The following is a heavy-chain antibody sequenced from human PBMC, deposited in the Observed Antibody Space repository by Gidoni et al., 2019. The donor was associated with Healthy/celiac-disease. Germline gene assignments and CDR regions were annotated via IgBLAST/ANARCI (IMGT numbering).Heavy chain of an antibody. Sequence: QLQLQESGPGLVKPSETLSLTCTVSGGSISSSSYYWGWIRQPPGKGLEWIGSIYYSGSTYYNPSLKSRVTISVDTSKNQFSLKLSSVTAADTAVYYCARHEITTTTPDFDYWGQGTLVTVSS. CDR2: IYYSGST. CDR3: ARHEITTTTPDFDY. CDR1: GGSISSSSYY. J-gene: IGHJ4*02. D-gene: IGHD3-3*01. V-gene: IGHV4-39*01.